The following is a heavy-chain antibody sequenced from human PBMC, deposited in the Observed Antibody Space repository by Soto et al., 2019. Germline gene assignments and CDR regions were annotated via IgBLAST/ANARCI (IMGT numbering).Heavy chain of an antibody. V-gene: IGHV1-18*01. CDR1: GYTFTSYG. CDR3: ARDLPPQDY. J-gene: IGHJ4*02. Sequence: QVQLVQSGAEVKKPGASVKVSCKASGYTFTSYGISWVRQAPGQGLEWMGWIRPYNGNTNYAQKLQXXXTXXPDTSTSTAYMELRSLRSDDTAVYYCARDLPPQDYWGQGTLVTVSS. CDR2: IRPYNGNT.